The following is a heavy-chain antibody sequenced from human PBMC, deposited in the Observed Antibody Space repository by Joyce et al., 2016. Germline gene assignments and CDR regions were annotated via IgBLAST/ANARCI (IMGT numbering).Heavy chain of an antibody. V-gene: IGHV3-74*01. CDR2: INDDGRTT. Sequence: EVQLVESGGGLVQPGGSLRLSCAASGFTFSSFWINWVRQVPGKGLVWVSRINDDGRTTNYADSVRGRFTITKDNARGTVHLQMNSLRAEDTAVYYCVRDSHVDYWGQGTLVTVSS. J-gene: IGHJ4*02. CDR3: VRDSHVDY. CDR1: GFTFSSFW.